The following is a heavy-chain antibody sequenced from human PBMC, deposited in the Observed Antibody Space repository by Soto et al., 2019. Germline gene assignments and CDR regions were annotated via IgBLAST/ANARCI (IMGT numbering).Heavy chain of an antibody. CDR1: GGTFSSYA. CDR3: ARVSGHYYYYGMDV. J-gene: IGHJ6*02. CDR2: IIPIFGTA. Sequence: GASVKVSCKASGGTFSSYAISWVRQAPGQGLEWMGGIIPIFGTANYAQKFQGRVTITADKSTSTAYMELSSLRSEDTAVYYCARVSGHYYYYGMDVWGQGTTVTVYS. V-gene: IGHV1-69*06. D-gene: IGHD6-25*01.